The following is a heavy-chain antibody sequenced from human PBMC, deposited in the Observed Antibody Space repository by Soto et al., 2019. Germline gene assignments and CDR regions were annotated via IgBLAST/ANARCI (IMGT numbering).Heavy chain of an antibody. CDR3: ARDRGEYTSSCFWYFSH. D-gene: IGHD6-13*01. CDR1: GASISSFN. CDR2: LNIAGTI. V-gene: IGHV4-4*07. Sequence: QLQESGPGLVKPSETLSLTCSVSGASISSFNWNWVRQPAGKGPEWVGRLNIAGTINYNPSLKSRITMSMDTSKNQISLHLRSVTAADTAIYYCARDRGEYTSSCFWYFSHWGHGTLVSVSS. J-gene: IGHJ2*01.